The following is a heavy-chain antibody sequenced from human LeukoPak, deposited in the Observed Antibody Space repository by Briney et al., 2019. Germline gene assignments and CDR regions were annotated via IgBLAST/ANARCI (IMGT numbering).Heavy chain of an antibody. J-gene: IGHJ4*02. D-gene: IGHD1-14*01. CDR2: ISGYNGNT. Sequence: ASVKVSCKASGYTFTSYGFSWVRQAPGQGLEWMGWISGYNGNTHYAQRFQGRVTMTTDTSTSTAYMELRSLRSDDTAMYYCASWMGSSYNDYWGQGTLVTVSS. CDR3: ASWMGSSYNDY. V-gene: IGHV1-18*01. CDR1: GYTFTSYG.